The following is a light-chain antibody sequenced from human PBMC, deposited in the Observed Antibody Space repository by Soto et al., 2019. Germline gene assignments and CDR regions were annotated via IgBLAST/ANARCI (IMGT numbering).Light chain of an antibody. Sequence: EIGMSQSPATVSVSPGERATLSCRASQSVSSNLAWYQQKPGQAPRLLIYGASTRATGIPARFSGSGSGTEFTLTISSLQSEDFAVYYCQQYNNLLTFGGGTKVDIK. CDR1: QSVSSN. CDR3: QQYNNLLT. J-gene: IGKJ4*01. V-gene: IGKV3-15*01. CDR2: GAS.